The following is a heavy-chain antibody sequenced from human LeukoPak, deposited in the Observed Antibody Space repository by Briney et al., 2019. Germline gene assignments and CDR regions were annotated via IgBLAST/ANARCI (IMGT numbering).Heavy chain of an antibody. J-gene: IGHJ6*03. Sequence: SVKVSCKASGGTFSSYAISWVRQAPGQGLEWMGGIIPIFGTANYAQKFQGRVTITTDESTSTAYMELSSLRSEDTAVYYCARSPARAISYYYYYMDVWGKGTTVTVSS. D-gene: IGHD2-2*02. CDR3: ARSPARAISYYYYYMDV. CDR2: IIPIFGTA. CDR1: GGTFSSYA. V-gene: IGHV1-69*05.